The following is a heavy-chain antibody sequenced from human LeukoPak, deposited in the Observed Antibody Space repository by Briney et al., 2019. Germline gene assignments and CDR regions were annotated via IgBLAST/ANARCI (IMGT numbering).Heavy chain of an antibody. Sequence: SETLSLTCTVSGGSISSYYWSWLRQPPGKGLEWIGYIYYSGSTNYNPSLKSRVTISVDTSKNQFSLKLSSVTAADTAVYYCARLLFHSGSYYHDYWGQGTLVTVSS. CDR3: ARLLFHSGSYYHDY. J-gene: IGHJ4*02. V-gene: IGHV4-59*01. CDR2: IYYSGST. CDR1: GGSISSYY. D-gene: IGHD3-10*01.